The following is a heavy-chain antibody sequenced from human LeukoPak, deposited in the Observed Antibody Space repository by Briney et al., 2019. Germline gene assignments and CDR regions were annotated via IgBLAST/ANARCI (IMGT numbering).Heavy chain of an antibody. V-gene: IGHV3-74*01. CDR1: GFTFSNYW. J-gene: IGHJ5*02. Sequence: GGSLRLSCVASGFTFSNYWMHWVRHPPGKGLVWVSRIYVDGRTTNYADSVKGRFTISRDNAKNTVYLEMNSLSVEDTATYYCIRDFRSADLWGQGTLVTVTS. CDR3: IRDFRSADL. CDR2: IYVDGRTT.